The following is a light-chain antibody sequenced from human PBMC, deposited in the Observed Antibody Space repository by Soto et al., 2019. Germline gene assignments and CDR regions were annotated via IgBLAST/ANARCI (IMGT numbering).Light chain of an antibody. CDR2: DVT. CDR3: SSYTNKDTLL. V-gene: IGLV2-14*03. Sequence: QAVLTQVPSVSAAPGQSITISCTGTSSDVGGYDHVSWYQQHPGKAPKLIIYDVTVRPSGISRRFSGSKTDNTASLAVSGLQPEDEADYYCSSYTNKDTLLFGGGTKLTVL. CDR1: SSDVGGYDH. J-gene: IGLJ3*02.